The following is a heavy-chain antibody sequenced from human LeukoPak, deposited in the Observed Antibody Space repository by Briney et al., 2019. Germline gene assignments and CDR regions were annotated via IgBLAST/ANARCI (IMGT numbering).Heavy chain of an antibody. J-gene: IGHJ4*02. CDR1: GHILTELS. D-gene: IGHD2-8*01. CDR2: FDSEDADT. Sequence: ASVNVSHKVSGHILTELSIHSVRQAPGQGLEWMGGFDSEDADTIYAHKFQGRVTMTEDTSTDPAYLELSSLRSEDTAVYYCAIDLHLFRTRPDFVLWGQGTLVTVSS. V-gene: IGHV1-24*01. CDR3: AIDLHLFRTRPDFVL.